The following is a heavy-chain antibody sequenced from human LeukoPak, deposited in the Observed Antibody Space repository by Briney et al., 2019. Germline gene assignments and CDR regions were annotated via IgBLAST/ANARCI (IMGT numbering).Heavy chain of an antibody. Sequence: PGRSLRLSCAASGFIFDDHRMNWLRQTPGRGLECVAGFNWNGGYIGYVEYVKGRFTISRDNAKNSLYLQMNSLRAEDTALYYCARDPYTGSYENYYYYNMDVWGKGATVTVSS. CDR3: ARDPYTGSYENYYYYNMDV. J-gene: IGHJ6*03. D-gene: IGHD1-26*01. CDR1: GFIFDDHR. CDR2: FNWNGGYI. V-gene: IGHV3-20*04.